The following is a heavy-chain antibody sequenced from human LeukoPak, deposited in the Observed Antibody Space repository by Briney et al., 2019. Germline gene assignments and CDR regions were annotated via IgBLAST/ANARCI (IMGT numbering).Heavy chain of an antibody. J-gene: IGHJ4*03. CDR3: ARGYCSSTSCYRPYYFDY. D-gene: IGHD2-2*01. V-gene: IGHV4-31*03. CDR2: IYYSGST. CDR1: GGSISSGGYY. Sequence: SETLSLTCTVSGGSISSGGYYWSWIRQHPGKGLEWIGYIYYSGSTYYNPSLKSRVTISVDTSKNQFSLKLSSVTAADTAVYYCARGYCSSTSCYRPYYFDYWGQGTTVTVSS.